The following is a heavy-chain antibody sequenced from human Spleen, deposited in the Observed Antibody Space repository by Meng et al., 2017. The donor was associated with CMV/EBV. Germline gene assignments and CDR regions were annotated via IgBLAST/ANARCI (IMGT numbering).Heavy chain of an antibody. D-gene: IGHD2-2*02. Sequence: GESLKISCAASGFTFSSYGMHWVRQAPGKGLEWVAFIRSDGSNIHYADSVKGRFTISRDNSKNTLYLQMNGLRAEDSAVYFCAREGYTLGRFGAFDIWGQGTMVTVSS. CDR2: IRSDGSNI. V-gene: IGHV3-30*02. CDR1: GFTFSSYG. CDR3: AREGYTLGRFGAFDI. J-gene: IGHJ3*02.